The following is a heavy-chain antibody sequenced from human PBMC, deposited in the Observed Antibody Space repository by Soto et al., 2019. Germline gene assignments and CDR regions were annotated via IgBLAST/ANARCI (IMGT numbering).Heavy chain of an antibody. V-gene: IGHV4-59*01. Sequence: ETLSLTCTVSGGSISSYYWSWIRQPPGKGLEWIGYIYYSGSTNYNPSLKSRVTISVDTSKNQFSLKLSSVTAADTAVYYCARGFHYYDSSGYYSWGQGTLVTVSS. CDR3: ARGFHYYDSSGYYS. J-gene: IGHJ4*02. CDR1: GGSISSYY. CDR2: IYYSGST. D-gene: IGHD3-22*01.